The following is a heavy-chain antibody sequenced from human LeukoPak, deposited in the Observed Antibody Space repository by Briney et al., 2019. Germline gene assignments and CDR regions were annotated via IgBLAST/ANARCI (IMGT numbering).Heavy chain of an antibody. Sequence: PGGSLRLSCAASGFTFSSYAMHWVRQAPGKGLEWVAVISYDGSNKYYADSVKGRFTISRDNSKNTLYLQMNSLRAEDTAVYYCARRKYLRGPDVEFFDYWGQGTLVTVSS. CDR3: ARRKYLRGPDVEFFDY. CDR1: GFTFSSYA. J-gene: IGHJ4*02. CDR2: ISYDGSNK. V-gene: IGHV3-30*04. D-gene: IGHD5/OR15-5a*01.